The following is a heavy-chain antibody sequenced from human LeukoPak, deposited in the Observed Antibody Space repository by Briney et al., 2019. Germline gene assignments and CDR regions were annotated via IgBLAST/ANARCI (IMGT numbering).Heavy chain of an antibody. CDR3: ARGRTERRTYSSSWALRDDAFDI. J-gene: IGHJ3*02. CDR2: IYHSGST. V-gene: IGHV4-30-2*01. D-gene: IGHD6-13*01. Sequence: SQTLSLTCTVSGGSISSGGYYWSWIRQPPGKGLEWIGYIYHSGSTYYNPSLKSRVTISVDRSKNQFSLKLSSVTAADTAVYYCARGRTERRTYSSSWALRDDAFDIWGQGTMVTVSS. CDR1: GGSISSGGYY.